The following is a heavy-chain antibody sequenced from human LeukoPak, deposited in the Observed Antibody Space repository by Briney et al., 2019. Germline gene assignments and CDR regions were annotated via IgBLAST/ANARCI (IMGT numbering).Heavy chain of an antibody. V-gene: IGHV3-7*02. J-gene: IGHJ4*02. D-gene: IGHD6-13*01. Sequence: GGSLRLSCAASGFSFSSYWMSWVRQAPGKGLEWVANINQDGSEKYYVDSVKGRFTISRDNAKNSLYLQMNSLRAEDTAVYYCARHNPYSSGWYCFDDWGQGTLVTVSS. CDR1: GFSFSSYW. CDR3: ARHNPYSSGWYCFDD. CDR2: INQDGSEK.